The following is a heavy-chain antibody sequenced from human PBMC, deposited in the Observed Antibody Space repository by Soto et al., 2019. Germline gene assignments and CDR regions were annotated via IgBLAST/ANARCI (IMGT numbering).Heavy chain of an antibody. V-gene: IGHV4-31*03. CDR3: ARDTTDAFDI. D-gene: IGHD1-1*01. J-gene: IGHJ3*02. CDR1: GSSISSGGYY. Sequence: SETLSLTCTVSGSSISSGGYYWSWIRQHPGKGLEWIGYIYYSGSTYYNPSLKSRVTISVDTSKNQFSLKLSSVTAADTAVYYCARDTTDAFDIWGQGTMVTVSS. CDR2: IYYSGST.